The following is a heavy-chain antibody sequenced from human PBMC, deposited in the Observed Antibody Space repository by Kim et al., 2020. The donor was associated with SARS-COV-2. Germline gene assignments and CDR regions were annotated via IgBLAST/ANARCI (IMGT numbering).Heavy chain of an antibody. CDR3: ARGGRYYDILTGYSL. J-gene: IGHJ4*02. D-gene: IGHD3-9*01. V-gene: IGHV4-59*09. Sequence: PSLKSRVTISVDTSKNQFSLKLSSVTAADTAVYYCARGGRYYDILTGYSLWGQGTLVTVSS.